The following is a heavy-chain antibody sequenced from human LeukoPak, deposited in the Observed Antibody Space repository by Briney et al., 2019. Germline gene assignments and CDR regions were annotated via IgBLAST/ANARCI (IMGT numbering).Heavy chain of an antibody. V-gene: IGHV3-21*01. CDR3: ARVAPDYYDPGDC. CDR2: ISTSSIYI. D-gene: IGHD3-22*01. CDR1: GFTFSSYE. Sequence: PGGSLRLSCAASGFTFSSYEMNWVRQAPGKGLEWVSSISTSSIYIYYADSVKGRFTISRDNARNSLYLQMNSLRAEDTAVYYCARVAPDYYDPGDCWGQGTLVTVSS. J-gene: IGHJ4*02.